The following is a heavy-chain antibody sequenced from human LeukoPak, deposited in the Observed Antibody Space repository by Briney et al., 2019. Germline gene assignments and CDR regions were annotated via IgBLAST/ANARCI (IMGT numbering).Heavy chain of an antibody. D-gene: IGHD3-3*01. Sequence: PSETLSLTCTVSGDSINSAAYYWSWIRQHPGKGLEWIGYIYYSGSTSYNPSLQSRVTISIDTSKNQFSLKLSSVTAADTAVYYCARDNDFWSGYYSFDLWGRGTLVTVSS. CDR1: GDSINSAAYY. CDR2: IYYSGST. CDR3: ARDNDFWSGYYSFDL. V-gene: IGHV4-31*03. J-gene: IGHJ4*02.